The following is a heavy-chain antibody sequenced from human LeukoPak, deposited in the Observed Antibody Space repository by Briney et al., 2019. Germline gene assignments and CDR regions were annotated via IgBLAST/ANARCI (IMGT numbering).Heavy chain of an antibody. Sequence: SETLSLTCAVYGESFSGYYWSWIRQPPGKGLEWIGEINHMGSTNYNPSLKSRVTISVDTSKNQFSLKLSSVTAADTAVYYCARGRGSSWLYYFDYWGQGTLVTVSS. CDR3: ARGRGSSWLYYFDY. CDR2: INHMGST. J-gene: IGHJ4*02. V-gene: IGHV4-34*01. D-gene: IGHD6-13*01. CDR1: GESFSGYY.